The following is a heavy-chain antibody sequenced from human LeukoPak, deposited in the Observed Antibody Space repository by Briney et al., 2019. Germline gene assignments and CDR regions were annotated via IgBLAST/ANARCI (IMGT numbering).Heavy chain of an antibody. Sequence: ASVKVSCEASGYTFTGYYMHWVRQAPGQGLEWMGWINPNSGGTNYAQKFQGRVTMTRDTSISTAYMELSRLRSNDTAVYYCAREYYDYVWGSYRPYYYYYYMDVWGKGTTVTVSS. CDR3: AREYYDYVWGSYRPYYYYYYMDV. CDR2: INPNSGGT. CDR1: GYTFTGYY. J-gene: IGHJ6*03. D-gene: IGHD3-16*02. V-gene: IGHV1-2*02.